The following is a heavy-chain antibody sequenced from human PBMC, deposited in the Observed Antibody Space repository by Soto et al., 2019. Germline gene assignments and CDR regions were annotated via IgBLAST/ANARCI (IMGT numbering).Heavy chain of an antibody. J-gene: IGHJ6*03. CDR1: GFTFSNHW. CDR2: IKQDGSEK. Sequence: EVQVVESGGGLVQPGGSLRLSCAASGFTFSNHWMTWVRQAPGKGLEWVANIKQDGSEKYYVDSVKGRFTLSRDNAKNSLYLQMSSLRAEDTAVYYCARDSAYCRSTSCYLSYYYYTDVWGKGTTVTVSS. CDR3: ARDSAYCRSTSCYLSYYYYTDV. D-gene: IGHD2-2*01. V-gene: IGHV3-7*01.